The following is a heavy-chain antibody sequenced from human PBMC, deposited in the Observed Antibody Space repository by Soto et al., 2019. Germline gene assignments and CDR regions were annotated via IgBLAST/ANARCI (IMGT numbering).Heavy chain of an antibody. V-gene: IGHV3-21*01. CDR1: GFTFSSYS. Sequence: GGSLRLSCAASGFTFSSYSMNWVRQAPGKGLEWVSSISSSSSYIYYADSVKGRFTISRDNAKNSLYLQMNSLRAEDTAVYYCARADYDFWSGYLVRDYYYYMDVWGKGTTVTVSS. J-gene: IGHJ6*03. CDR2: ISSSSSYI. D-gene: IGHD3-3*01. CDR3: ARADYDFWSGYLVRDYYYYMDV.